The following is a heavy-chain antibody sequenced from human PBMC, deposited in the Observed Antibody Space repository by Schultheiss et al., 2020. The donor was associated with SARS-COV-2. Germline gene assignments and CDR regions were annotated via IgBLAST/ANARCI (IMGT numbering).Heavy chain of an antibody. V-gene: IGHV2-70*11. CDR3: AREGFWFDP. J-gene: IGHJ5*02. CDR1: GFSLSTSGVG. CDR2: IDWDDDK. Sequence: SGPTLVKPTQTLTLTCTFSGFSLSTSGVGVGWIRQPPGKALEWLARIDWDDDKYYSTSLKTRLTITKDTSKNQVVLTMTNMDPVDTATYYCAREGFWFDPWGQGTLVTVSS.